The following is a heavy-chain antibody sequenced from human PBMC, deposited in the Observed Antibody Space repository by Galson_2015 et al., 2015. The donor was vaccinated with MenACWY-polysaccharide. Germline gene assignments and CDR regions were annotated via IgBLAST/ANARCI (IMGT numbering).Heavy chain of an antibody. CDR3: ACVGRAFSNRYWLAP. V-gene: IGHV4-31*03. CDR1: VDSITSGGYF. D-gene: IGHD3-10*01. J-gene: IGHJ5*02. Sequence: SLSLTCPVSVDSITSGGYFWSWLRQHPGKGLEWIASISYDGGTYYNPSLKSRVTISADTPNNQFSLKLSSVTAADTDVYYCACVGRAFSNRYWLAPWGQGTLVHVSS. CDR2: ISYDGGT.